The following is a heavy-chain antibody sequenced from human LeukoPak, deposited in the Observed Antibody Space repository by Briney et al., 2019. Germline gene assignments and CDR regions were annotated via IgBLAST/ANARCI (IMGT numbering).Heavy chain of an antibody. Sequence: GGSLRLSCEASGFTFSSYSINWVRQAPGKGLEWVSSISTTSSYADSVRGRFTISRDNAKNSLYLQMNSLRAEDTAVYYCARGNAPLPFDYWGQGTLVTVSS. CDR3: ARGNAPLPFDY. J-gene: IGHJ4*02. V-gene: IGHV3-21*01. CDR2: ISTTSS. CDR1: GFTFSSYS. D-gene: IGHD2-2*01.